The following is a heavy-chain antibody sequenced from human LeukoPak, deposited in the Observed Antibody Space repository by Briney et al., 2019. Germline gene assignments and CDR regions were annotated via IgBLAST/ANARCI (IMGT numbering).Heavy chain of an antibody. Sequence: GGSLRLSCAASGFTFSSYWMSWVRQAPGKGLEWVANIKQDGSEKYYVDSVKGRFTISRDNAKNSLYLQMNSLRAEDTAVYYCARDDPRYSSGWYGWGQGTLVTVSS. CDR3: ARDDPRYSSGWYG. CDR2: IKQDGSEK. D-gene: IGHD6-19*01. V-gene: IGHV3-7*03. CDR1: GFTFSSYW. J-gene: IGHJ4*02.